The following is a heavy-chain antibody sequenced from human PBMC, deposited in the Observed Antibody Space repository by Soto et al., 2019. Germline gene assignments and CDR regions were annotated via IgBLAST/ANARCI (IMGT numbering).Heavy chain of an antibody. Sequence: QVQLVESGGGVVQPGRSLRLSCAASGFPFSNYGMHWVRQAPGKGLEWLAVISYDGNTKYYADSVKGRFTISRDSSKNTVFLQMSSLREEDTVVYHCAKEKDYFLYSGMDVWGQGTTVSVSS. CDR1: GFPFSNYG. D-gene: IGHD4-17*01. V-gene: IGHV3-30*18. CDR3: AKEKDYFLYSGMDV. J-gene: IGHJ6*02. CDR2: ISYDGNTK.